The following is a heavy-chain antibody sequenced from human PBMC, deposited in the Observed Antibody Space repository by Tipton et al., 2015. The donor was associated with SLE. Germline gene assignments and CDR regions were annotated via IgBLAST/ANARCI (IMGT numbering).Heavy chain of an antibody. V-gene: IGHV3-23*03. J-gene: IGHJ5*01. CDR1: GFTFSSYA. CDR2: IYSGGST. CDR3: AKVTWDDISGWYDC. Sequence: SLRLSCAASGFTFSSYAMSWVRQAPGKGLEWVSVIYSGGSTYYADSVKGRFTISRDNSKNTLYLQMNSLRAEDTAVYYCAKVTWDDISGWYDCWGQGTLVTVSS. D-gene: IGHD6-19*01.